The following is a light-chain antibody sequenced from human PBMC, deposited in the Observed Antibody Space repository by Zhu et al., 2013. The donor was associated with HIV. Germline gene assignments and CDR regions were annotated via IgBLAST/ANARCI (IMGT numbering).Light chain of an antibody. CDR2: AAS. Sequence: IVMTQSPATLSVSPGERATLSCRASQSVSINLAWYQQKPGQAPRLLIYAASTRATVIPARFSGSGSGTDFTLTISRLEPEDFAVYYCQQYGSPAFTFGGGTKVEIK. CDR3: QQYGSPAFT. J-gene: IGKJ4*01. V-gene: IGKV3-15*01. CDR1: QSVSIN.